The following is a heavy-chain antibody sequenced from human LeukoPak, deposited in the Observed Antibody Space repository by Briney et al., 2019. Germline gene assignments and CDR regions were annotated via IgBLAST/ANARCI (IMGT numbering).Heavy chain of an antibody. Sequence: GGSLRLSCAASAFTFSSYWMHWVRQAPGKGLVWVSRITSDGSSTNYADSVKGRFTIYRDNAKNTLYLQMNSLRAEDTAVYYCASGFRTRLDYWGQGNLVTVSS. CDR1: AFTFSSYW. CDR3: ASGFRTRLDY. V-gene: IGHV3-74*01. J-gene: IGHJ4*02. CDR2: ITSDGSST.